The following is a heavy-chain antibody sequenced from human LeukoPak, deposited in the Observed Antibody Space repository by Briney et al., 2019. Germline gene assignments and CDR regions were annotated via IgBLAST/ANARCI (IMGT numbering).Heavy chain of an antibody. Sequence: ASVKVSCKVSGYTFTDYYMHWVQQAPGKGLEWMGLVDPEDGETKYAEKFQGRVTITADTSTDTAYMELSSLRSEDTAVYYCATDLEMATELMFDPWGQGTLVSGSS. D-gene: IGHD5-24*01. V-gene: IGHV1-69-2*01. J-gene: IGHJ5*02. CDR3: ATDLEMATELMFDP. CDR1: GYTFTDYY. CDR2: VDPEDGET.